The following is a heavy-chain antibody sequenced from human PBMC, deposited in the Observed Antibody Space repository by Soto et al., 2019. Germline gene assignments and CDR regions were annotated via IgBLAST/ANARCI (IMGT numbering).Heavy chain of an antibody. CDR3: ARSLLWFGEFESHDAFDI. CDR2: IYYSGST. Sequence: SETLSLTCTVSGGSVSSGSYYWSWIRQPPGKGLEWIGYIYYSGSTNYNPSLKSRVTISVDTSKNQFSLKLSSVTAADTAVYYCARSLLWFGEFESHDAFDIWGQGTMVTVSS. CDR1: GGSVSSGSYY. V-gene: IGHV4-61*01. J-gene: IGHJ3*02. D-gene: IGHD3-10*01.